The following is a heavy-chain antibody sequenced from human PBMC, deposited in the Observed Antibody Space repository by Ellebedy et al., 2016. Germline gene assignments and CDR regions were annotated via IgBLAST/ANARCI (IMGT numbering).Heavy chain of an antibody. J-gene: IGHJ3*01. CDR2: LYGGGTS. Sequence: GGSLRLXXVVSGFSVSSNDMSWVRLAPGKGLELVSLLYGGGTSYYAVSVKGRFTISRDNSKKTLYLQMSGLGAEDTAVYYCVTRHNAAFDFWGQGTMVTVSS. D-gene: IGHD1-14*01. CDR3: VTRHNAAFDF. CDR1: GFSVSSND. V-gene: IGHV3-53*01.